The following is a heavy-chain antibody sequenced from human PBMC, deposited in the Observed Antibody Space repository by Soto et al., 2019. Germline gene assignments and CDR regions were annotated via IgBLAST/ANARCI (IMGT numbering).Heavy chain of an antibody. CDR2: IYYSGST. J-gene: IGHJ4*02. D-gene: IGHD2-2*02. CDR3: ARDRMTTAGRYPFDY. CDR1: GGSFSGYY. V-gene: IGHV4-59*01. Sequence: SETLSLTCAVYGGSFSGYYWSWIRQPPGKGLEWIGYIYYSGSTNYNPSLKSRVTISVDTSKNQFSLKLSSVTAADTAVYYCARDRMTTAGRYPFDYWGQGTLVTVSS.